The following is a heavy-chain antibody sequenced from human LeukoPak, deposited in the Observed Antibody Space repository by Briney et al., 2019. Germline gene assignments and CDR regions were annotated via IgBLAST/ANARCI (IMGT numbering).Heavy chain of an antibody. J-gene: IGHJ4*02. CDR3: AVSNQYDYVWGSYRSALDY. CDR1: GGTFSSYA. Sequence: GSSVKVSCKASGGTFSSYAISWVRQAPGQGLEWMGRIIPILGIANYAQKFQGRVTITADKSTSTAYMELSSLRSEDTAVYYCAVSNQYDYVWGSYRSALDYWGQGTLVTVSP. V-gene: IGHV1-69*04. CDR2: IIPILGIA. D-gene: IGHD3-16*02.